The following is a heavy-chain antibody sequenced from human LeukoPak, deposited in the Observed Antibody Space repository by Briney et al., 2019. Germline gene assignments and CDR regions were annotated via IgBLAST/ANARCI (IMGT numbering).Heavy chain of an antibody. CDR1: GVSISGYY. CDR3: ARQISENKDY. D-gene: IGHD1/OR15-1a*01. V-gene: IGHV4-59*05. J-gene: IGHJ4*02. Sequence: SETLSLTCTVSGVSISGYYWIWIRQSPGRGLEWIGSVFYRDSFSYGGTTFYNPSLQNRVSISVDTSKIAFSLKLTSVTAADTAVYFCARQISENKDYWGQGTLVAVSS. CDR2: VFYRDSFSYGGTT.